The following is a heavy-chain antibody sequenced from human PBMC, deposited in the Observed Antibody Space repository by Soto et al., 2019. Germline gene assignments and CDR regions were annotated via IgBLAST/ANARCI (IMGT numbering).Heavy chain of an antibody. D-gene: IGHD4-17*01. J-gene: IGHJ5*02. CDR1: GFSLSTSGVG. CDR2: IYWDDDK. CDR3: AHAKTTVTTRWFDP. V-gene: IGHV2-5*02. Sequence: QITLKESGPTLVKPTQTLTLTCTFSGFSLSTSGVGVGWIRQPPGKALEWLALIYWDDDKRYSPSLKSRLTPXKXTXXNQVVLTMTNMDPVDTATYYCAHAKTTVTTRWFDPWGQGTLVTVSS.